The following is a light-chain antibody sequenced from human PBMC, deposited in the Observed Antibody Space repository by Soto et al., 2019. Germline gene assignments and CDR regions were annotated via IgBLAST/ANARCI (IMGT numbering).Light chain of an antibody. J-gene: IGKJ2*01. V-gene: IGKV3-15*01. CDR1: QSVDIN. Sequence: EIVMTQSPATLSVSPGVRATLSCRASQSVDINLAWYQQRPGQSPRLLVYGAFTRATGLPARFSGRGSGTEFTLTISSLQFEDFAVYYCQQYNNWPHTFGQGTKLEI. CDR3: QQYNNWPHT. CDR2: GAF.